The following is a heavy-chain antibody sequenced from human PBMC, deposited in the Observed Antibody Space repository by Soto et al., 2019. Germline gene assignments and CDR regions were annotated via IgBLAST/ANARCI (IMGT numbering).Heavy chain of an antibody. CDR1: GGSISSSSYY. J-gene: IGHJ6*02. D-gene: IGHD2-2*01. V-gene: IGHV4-39*01. CDR2: IYYSGST. CDR3: ARHARYCSSTSCYGVYYYGMDV. Sequence: ASETLSLTCTVSGGSISSSSYYWGWIRQPPGKGLEWIGSIYYSGSTYYNPSLKSRVTISVDTSKNQFSLKLSSVTAADTAVYYCARHARYCSSTSCYGVYYYGMDVWGQGTTVT.